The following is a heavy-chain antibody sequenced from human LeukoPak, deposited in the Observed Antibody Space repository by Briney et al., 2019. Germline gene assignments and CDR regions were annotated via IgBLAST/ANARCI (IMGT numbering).Heavy chain of an antibody. CDR3: ARLWGPDY. J-gene: IGHJ4*02. CDR2: IYYSGST. D-gene: IGHD3-16*01. V-gene: IGHV4-39*07. Sequence: SETLSLTCTVSGGSISSSSHYWGWIRQPPGKGLEWIGSIYYSGSTYYNPSLKSRVTISVDTSKNQFSLKLSSVTAADTAVYYCARLWGPDYWGQGTLVTVSS. CDR1: GGSISSSSHY.